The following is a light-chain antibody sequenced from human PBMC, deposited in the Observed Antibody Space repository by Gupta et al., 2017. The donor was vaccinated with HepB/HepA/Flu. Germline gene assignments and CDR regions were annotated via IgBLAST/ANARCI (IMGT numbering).Light chain of an antibody. Sequence: IVMTQSPGTLSMSPGERATLSCWASQNVYNNLAWYQQKPGQAPRLLIYGASTRATGLPAKFSGSGSGTEITLTITSRQCEEFAVYSCQQEKNWPGTSGQGTKVEIK. J-gene: IGKJ1*01. V-gene: IGKV3-15*01. CDR2: GAS. CDR3: QQEKNWPGT. CDR1: QNVYNN.